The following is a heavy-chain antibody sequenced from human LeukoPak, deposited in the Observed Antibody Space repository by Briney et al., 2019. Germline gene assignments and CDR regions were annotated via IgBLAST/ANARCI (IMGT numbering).Heavy chain of an antibody. CDR2: ISSSGSII. V-gene: IGHV3-48*03. Sequence: PGGSLRLSCAASGFTFSSYEMNWVRQAPGKGLEWVSYISSSGSIIYSADSVKGRFTISRDNAKNSLYLQMNSLRAEDTAVYYCAILSRYLDPHAFDIWGQGTMVTVSS. J-gene: IGHJ3*02. D-gene: IGHD3-9*01. CDR1: GFTFSSYE. CDR3: AILSRYLDPHAFDI.